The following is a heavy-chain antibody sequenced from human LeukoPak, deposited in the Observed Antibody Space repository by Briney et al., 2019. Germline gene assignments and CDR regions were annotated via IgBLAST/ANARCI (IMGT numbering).Heavy chain of an antibody. CDR1: GFTFTSYW. CDR3: ARGSLGYSGGLGP. D-gene: IGHD2-15*01. CDR2: IKQDGSDK. J-gene: IGHJ5*02. Sequence: GGSLRLSCAASGFTFTSYWISWVRQAPGKGLEWVANIKQDGSDKYYIDSVKGRFTISRDNARNSLYLQMISLRADDTAVYYCARGSLGYSGGLGPWGQGTLVTVSS. V-gene: IGHV3-7*04.